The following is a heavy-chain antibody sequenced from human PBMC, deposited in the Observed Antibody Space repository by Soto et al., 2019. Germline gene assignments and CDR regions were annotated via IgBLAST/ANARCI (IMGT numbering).Heavy chain of an antibody. CDR2: ISYDGSNK. Sequence: GGSLRLSCAASGFTFSSYGMHWVRQAPGKGLEWVAVISYDGSNKYYADSVKGRFTISRDNSKNTLYLQMNSLRAEDTAVYYCAKDRGYCSSTSCLEYGMDVCGQGTTVTVSS. CDR3: AKDRGYCSSTSCLEYGMDV. CDR1: GFTFSSYG. D-gene: IGHD2-2*01. V-gene: IGHV3-30*18. J-gene: IGHJ6*02.